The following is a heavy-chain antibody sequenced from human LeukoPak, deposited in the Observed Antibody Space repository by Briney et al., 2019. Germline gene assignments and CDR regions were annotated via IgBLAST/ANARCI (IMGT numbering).Heavy chain of an antibody. CDR2: ISYDGSKK. CDR3: AKDLAGGDSVS. Sequence: GGSLRLSCAASGFTFSTYAIHWVRQAPGKGLEWVSIISYDGSKKYYADSVKGRFTISRDNSKNTLYLQMNNLRAEDTAVYYCAKDLAGGDSVSWGQGTLVAASS. J-gene: IGHJ4*02. D-gene: IGHD4-17*01. CDR1: GFTFSTYA. V-gene: IGHV3-30*18.